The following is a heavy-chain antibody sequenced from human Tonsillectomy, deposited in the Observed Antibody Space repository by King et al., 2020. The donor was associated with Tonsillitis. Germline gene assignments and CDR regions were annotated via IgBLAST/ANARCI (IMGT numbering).Heavy chain of an antibody. CDR1: GFSLSTTEVC. J-gene: IGHJ6*03. Sequence: TLKESGPALVKPTQTLTLTCTFSGFSLSTTEVCVGWIRQSPGKALEWLARIDWDDDKYYSKSLKTRLTISRDTSRNQVVLTMTNMDPVDTATYYCARMVYRYYYMDVWGKGTTVTVSS. CDR2: IDWDDDK. V-gene: IGHV2-70*11. D-gene: IGHD1-14*01. CDR3: ARMVYRYYYMDV.